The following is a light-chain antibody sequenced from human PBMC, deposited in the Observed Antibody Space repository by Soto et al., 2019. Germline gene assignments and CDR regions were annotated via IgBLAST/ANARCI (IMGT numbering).Light chain of an antibody. CDR2: GAS. Sequence: EIVLTQSPGTLSLSPGERATLSCRASQSVSSYLAWYQQKPGQAPRLLIYGASTRATGIPARFSGSGSGTEFTLTITSLQPDDFATYYCQQYKNYSPLTFGGGTKVDIK. V-gene: IGKV3D-15*01. J-gene: IGKJ4*01. CDR1: QSVSSY. CDR3: QQYKNYSPLT.